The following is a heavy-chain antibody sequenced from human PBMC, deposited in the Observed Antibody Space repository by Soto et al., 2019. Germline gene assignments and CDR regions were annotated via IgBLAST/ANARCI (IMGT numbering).Heavy chain of an antibody. J-gene: IGHJ5*02. CDR1: GCSISSGGYY. D-gene: IGHD3-16*01. V-gene: IGHV4-31*03. CDR2: IYYSGST. Sequence: TLSLPCTVSGCSISSGGYYWSWIRQHPGKGLEWIGYIYYSGSTYYNPSLKSRVTISVDTSKNQFSLKLSYVTAADTAVYYCARVGGINWFDPWGQGTLVTVSS. CDR3: ARVGGINWFDP.